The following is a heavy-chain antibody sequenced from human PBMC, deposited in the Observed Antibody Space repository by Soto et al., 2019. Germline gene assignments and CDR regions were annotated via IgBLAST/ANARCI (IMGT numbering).Heavy chain of an antibody. CDR2: TYDSGST. CDR3: ARAIIPLTTDWYFDL. J-gene: IGHJ2*01. CDR1: GGSISGGGYY. Sequence: QVQLQESGPGLVKPSETLSLTCTVSGGSISGGGYYWSWIRQRPGKGLEWIGYTYDSGSTYYNPSLRSRISISIDTSKNQFSLRLTSVTAADTVVYYCARAIIPLTTDWYFDLWGRGTLVTVSS. D-gene: IGHD4-17*01. V-gene: IGHV4-30-4*01.